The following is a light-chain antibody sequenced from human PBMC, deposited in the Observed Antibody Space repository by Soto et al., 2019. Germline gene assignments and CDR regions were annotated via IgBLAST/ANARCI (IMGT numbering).Light chain of an antibody. CDR1: QSISNW. J-gene: IGKJ1*01. Sequence: DIQMTQSPSTLPASVGYRVTITCRASQSISNWLAWYQQKPGKAPKLLIYDASSLESGVPSRFSGSGSETEFTLTISSLQPDDFATYYCQQYNSYSWTFGQGTKVDIK. V-gene: IGKV1-5*01. CDR3: QQYNSYSWT. CDR2: DAS.